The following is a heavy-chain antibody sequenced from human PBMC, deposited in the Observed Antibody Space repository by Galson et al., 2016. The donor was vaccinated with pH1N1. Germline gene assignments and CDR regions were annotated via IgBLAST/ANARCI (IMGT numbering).Heavy chain of an antibody. Sequence: PALVTPTQTLTLTCSFSGFSLNSRGMRVNWIRQPPGKALEWLARIDWDDEKFYNTSLKTRLSISKDTSKNQVVLTMTNMDSVDTATYYCTRQDPSCYYYFDKWGQGTLVIVSS. J-gene: IGHJ4*02. CDR1: GFSLNSRGMR. V-gene: IGHV2-70*04. D-gene: IGHD3-10*01. CDR3: TRQDPSCYYYFDK. CDR2: IDWDDEK.